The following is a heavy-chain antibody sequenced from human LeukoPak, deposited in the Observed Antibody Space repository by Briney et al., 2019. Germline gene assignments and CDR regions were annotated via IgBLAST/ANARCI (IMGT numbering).Heavy chain of an antibody. V-gene: IGHV4-30-4*01. CDR3: ARDLGGCSCYFDY. Sequence: PPETLSLTCTVSGGSISSGDYYWSWIRQPPGKGLEWIGYIYYSGSTYYNPSLKSRVTISVDTSKNQFSLKLSSVTAADTAVYYCARDLGGCSCYFDYWGQGTLVTVSS. J-gene: IGHJ4*02. CDR1: GGSISSGDYY. CDR2: IYYSGST. D-gene: IGHD2-15*01.